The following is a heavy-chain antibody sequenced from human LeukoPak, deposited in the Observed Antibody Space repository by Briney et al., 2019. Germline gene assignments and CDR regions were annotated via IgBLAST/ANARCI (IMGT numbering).Heavy chain of an antibody. CDR2: IILIFGTT. CDR1: GYTLTELT. V-gene: IGHV1-69*06. CDR3: ARVVGLTGYSSSWYSGYSYYMDV. J-gene: IGHJ6*03. D-gene: IGHD6-13*01. Sequence: SVKVSCKVSGYTLTELTMHWVRQAPGKGLEWMGGIILIFGTTNYAQKFQDRVTITADKSTSTAYMELSSLRSEDTAVYYCARVVGLTGYSSSWYSGYSYYMDVWGKGTTVTVSS.